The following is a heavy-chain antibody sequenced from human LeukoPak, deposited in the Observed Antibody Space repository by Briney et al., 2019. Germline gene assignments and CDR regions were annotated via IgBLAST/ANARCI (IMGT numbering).Heavy chain of an antibody. Sequence: PGGSLRLSCAASGVTFSSYSMNWVRQAPGKGLEWVSFISSSSAHINYADSVKGRFTISRDNPRNSLYLQMNSLRAEDTAVYYCARDIGGSYTAIDYWGQGTLVTVSS. V-gene: IGHV3-21*01. CDR1: GVTFSSYS. J-gene: IGHJ4*02. D-gene: IGHD1-26*01. CDR2: ISSSSAHI. CDR3: ARDIGGSYTAIDY.